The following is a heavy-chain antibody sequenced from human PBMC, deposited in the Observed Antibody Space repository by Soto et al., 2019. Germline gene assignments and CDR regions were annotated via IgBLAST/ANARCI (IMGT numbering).Heavy chain of an antibody. Sequence: VQLVESGGGVVQPGASLRLSCAASGFTFSTYGMHWVRQAPGKGLEWVAVISYDGSYKYYADSVKGRFTISRDNSKNTLYLQMNSLRAEDTAVYYCAKDFSSNYYYFDYWGQGTLVTVSS. CDR2: ISYDGSYK. CDR1: GFTFSTYG. D-gene: IGHD6-13*01. V-gene: IGHV3-30*18. J-gene: IGHJ4*02. CDR3: AKDFSSNYYYFDY.